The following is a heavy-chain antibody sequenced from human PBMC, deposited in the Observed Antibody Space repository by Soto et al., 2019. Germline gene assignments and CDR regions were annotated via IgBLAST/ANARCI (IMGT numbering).Heavy chain of an antibody. CDR2: VHYTGGT. D-gene: IGHD3-22*01. J-gene: IGHJ4*02. CDR1: GGSISSYY. CDR3: ARDSAVITTGLDY. Sequence: SETLSLTCTVSGGSISSYYWSWIRQPPGKGLEWIGYVHYTGGTNYNPSLKSRVTISLHTSRNKFSLNLSSVTAADTAVYYCARDSAVITTGLDYWGQGTLVTVS. V-gene: IGHV4-59*01.